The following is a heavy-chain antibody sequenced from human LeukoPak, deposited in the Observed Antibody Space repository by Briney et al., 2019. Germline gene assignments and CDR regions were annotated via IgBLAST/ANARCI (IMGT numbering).Heavy chain of an antibody. CDR1: GFTFSSYW. D-gene: IGHD7-27*01. J-gene: IGHJ4*02. Sequence: PGGSLRLSCAASGFTFSSYWMSWVRQAPGKGLEWVGKINQNRSEKYYVDSVKGRFTISRDNAKNSLYMQMNSLRAEDTAVYYCATDWGVFDYWGQGTLVTVSS. CDR2: INQNRSEK. CDR3: ATDWGVFDY. V-gene: IGHV3-7*01.